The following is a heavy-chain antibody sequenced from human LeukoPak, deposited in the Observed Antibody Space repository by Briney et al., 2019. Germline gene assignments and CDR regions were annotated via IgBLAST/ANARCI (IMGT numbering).Heavy chain of an antibody. CDR3: AKARQWLAYFDY. Sequence: GGSLRLSCAASGFTFSSYWMHWVRQAPGKGLVWVSRINSDGSSTSYADSVKGRFTISRDNSKNTLYLQMNSLRAEDTAVYYCAKARQWLAYFDYWGQGTLVTVSS. J-gene: IGHJ4*02. CDR2: INSDGSST. D-gene: IGHD6-19*01. V-gene: IGHV3-74*01. CDR1: GFTFSSYW.